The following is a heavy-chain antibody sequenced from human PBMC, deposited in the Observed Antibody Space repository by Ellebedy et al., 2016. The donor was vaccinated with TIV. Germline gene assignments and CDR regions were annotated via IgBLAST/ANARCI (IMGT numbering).Heavy chain of an antibody. CDR1: GGSISSSSYY. Sequence: SETLSLTCTVSGGSISSSSYYWVWIRQSPGKGLEWIGSIYYSGSTYYNPSLKSRITISVDTSKNQFSLKLSSVTAADTAMYYCTRGGTGTRGLGYWGQGTLVTVSS. V-gene: IGHV4-39*07. J-gene: IGHJ4*02. CDR2: IYYSGST. CDR3: TRGGTGTRGLGY. D-gene: IGHD1-7*01.